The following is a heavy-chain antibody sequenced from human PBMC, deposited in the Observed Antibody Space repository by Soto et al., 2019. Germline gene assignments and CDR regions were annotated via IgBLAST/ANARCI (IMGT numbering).Heavy chain of an antibody. Sequence: PSETLSLTCTVSGGSISSGDYYWSWIRQPPGTGLEWIGEINHSGSTNYNPSLKSRVTISVDTSKNQFSLKLSSVTAADTAVYYCARETRLGELSTLDYWGQGTLVTVSS. CDR3: ARETRLGELSTLDY. CDR1: GGSISSGDYY. CDR2: INHSGST. V-gene: IGHV4-30-4*01. D-gene: IGHD3-16*02. J-gene: IGHJ4*02.